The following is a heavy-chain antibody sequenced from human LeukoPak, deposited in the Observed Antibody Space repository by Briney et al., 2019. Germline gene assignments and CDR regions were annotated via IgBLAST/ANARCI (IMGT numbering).Heavy chain of an antibody. Sequence: PSQTLSLTCTVSSGSIISGDYYWSWIRQPPGKGLEWIGYIYYSGSTYYNPSLKSRVTISVETAKNQFSLKLSSVTAADTAVYYCARGQQQLVFDYWGQGTLVTVSS. CDR1: SGSIISGDYY. CDR2: IYYSGST. J-gene: IGHJ4*02. V-gene: IGHV4-30-4*01. CDR3: ARGQQQLVFDY. D-gene: IGHD6-13*01.